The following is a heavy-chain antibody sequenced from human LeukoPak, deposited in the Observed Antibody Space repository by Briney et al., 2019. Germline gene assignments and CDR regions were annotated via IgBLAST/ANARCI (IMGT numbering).Heavy chain of an antibody. Sequence: SETLSLTCTISGGSISSYYWSWIRRPPGKGLEWIGYIYTCGSTNYNPPLKSRVTISVDTSKNQFSLKLSSVTAADTAVYYCARIDTWFGEYCYRGCYMDVWGKGTTVTVSS. CDR1: GGSISSYY. V-gene: IGHV4-4*09. CDR3: ARIDTWFGEYCYRGCYMDV. D-gene: IGHD3-10*01. J-gene: IGHJ6*03. CDR2: IYTCGST.